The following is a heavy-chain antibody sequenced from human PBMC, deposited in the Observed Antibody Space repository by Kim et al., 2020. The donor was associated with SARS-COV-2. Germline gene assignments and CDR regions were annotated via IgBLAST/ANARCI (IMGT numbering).Heavy chain of an antibody. CDR1: GFTFSSYG. V-gene: IGHV3-33*01. Sequence: GGSLRLSCAASGFTFSSYGMHWVRQAPGKGLEWVAVIWYDGSNKYYADSVKGRFTISRDNSKNTLYLQMNSLRAEDTAVYYCAREKITMIIDYWGQGTLVTVSS. CDR3: AREKITMIIDY. J-gene: IGHJ4*02. D-gene: IGHD3-22*01. CDR2: IWYDGSNK.